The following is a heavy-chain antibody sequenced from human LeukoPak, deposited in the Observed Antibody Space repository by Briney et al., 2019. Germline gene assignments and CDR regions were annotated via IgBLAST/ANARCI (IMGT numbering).Heavy chain of an antibody. CDR1: GFIFSRYG. CDR2: ISGSGGTT. Sequence: PGGSLRLSCAASGFIFSRYGMSWVRQAPGKGLEWVSAISGSGGTTYYTDSVKGRFTISRDNSKNTLYLHMNSLRAEDTAVYYCANDFQDYAWGSYPHFDYRGQGTLIIVSS. CDR3: ANDFQDYAWGSYPHFDY. J-gene: IGHJ4*02. V-gene: IGHV3-23*01. D-gene: IGHD3-16*02.